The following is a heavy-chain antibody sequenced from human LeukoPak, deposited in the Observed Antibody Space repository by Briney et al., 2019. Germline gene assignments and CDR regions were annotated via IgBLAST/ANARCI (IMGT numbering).Heavy chain of an antibody. CDR1: GFTFSSYA. CDR3: AKELRPNDY. CDR2: ISGSGGST. J-gene: IGHJ4*02. V-gene: IGHV3-23*01. D-gene: IGHD3-16*01. Sequence: TGGSLRLSCAASGFTFSSYAMSWVRQAPGKGLEWVSAISGSGGSTYYADSVRGRFIISRDDSKSTLYLQMNSLRAEDTAIYYCAKELRPNDYWGQGTLVTVSS.